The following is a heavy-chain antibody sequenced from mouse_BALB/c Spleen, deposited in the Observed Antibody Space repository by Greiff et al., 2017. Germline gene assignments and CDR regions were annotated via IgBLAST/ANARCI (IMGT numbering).Heavy chain of an antibody. Sequence: EVKLVESGGGLVKPGGSLKLSCAASGFTFSSYAMSWVRQSPEKGLEWVAEISSGGSYTYYPDTVTGRFTIARDNAKNTLYLEMSSLRSEDTAMYYCARAGNDYDAWFACWGRGTLVTVSA. V-gene: IGHV5-9-4*01. CDR1: GFTFSSYA. J-gene: IGHJ3*01. CDR3: ARAGNDYDAWFAC. D-gene: IGHD2-4*01. CDR2: ISSGGSYT.